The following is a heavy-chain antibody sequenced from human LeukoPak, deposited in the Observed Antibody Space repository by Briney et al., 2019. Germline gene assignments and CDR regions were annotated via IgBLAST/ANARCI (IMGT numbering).Heavy chain of an antibody. J-gene: IGHJ4*02. D-gene: IGHD1-26*01. CDR2: INHSGST. Sequence: SKTLSLTCAVYGGSFSGYYWSWIRQPPGKGLEWTGEINHSGSTNYNPSLKSRVTISVDTSKNQFSLKLSSVTAADTAVYYCARGYYSGSYYFDYWGQGTLVTVSS. CDR3: ARGYYSGSYYFDY. CDR1: GGSFSGYY. V-gene: IGHV4-34*01.